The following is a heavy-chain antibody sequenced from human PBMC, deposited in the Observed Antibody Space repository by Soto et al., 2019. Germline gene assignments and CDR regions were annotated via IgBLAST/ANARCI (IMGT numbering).Heavy chain of an antibody. Sequence: SETLSLTCTVSGVSISSYYWSWIRQPPGKGLGWIGYIYYSGSTNYNPSLKSRVTISVDKSNNQFSLKLSSVTAADTAVYYCARAYGDYVDYWGQGTLVTVSS. CDR3: ARAYGDYVDY. D-gene: IGHD4-17*01. V-gene: IGHV4-59*12. CDR2: IYYSGST. J-gene: IGHJ4*02. CDR1: GVSISSYY.